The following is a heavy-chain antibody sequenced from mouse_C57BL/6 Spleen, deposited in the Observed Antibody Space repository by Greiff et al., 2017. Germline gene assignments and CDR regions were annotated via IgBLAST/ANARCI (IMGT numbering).Heavy chain of an antibody. V-gene: IGHV14-4*01. CDR2: IDPENGDT. CDR1: GFNIKDDY. Sequence: EVKLVESGAELVRPGASVKLSCTASGFNIKDDYMHWVKQRPEQGLEWIGWIDPENGDTEYASKFQGKATITADTSSNTAYLQLSSLTSEDTAVYYCTTGRTVVAHWYFDVWGTGTTVTVSS. CDR3: TTGRTVVAHWYFDV. D-gene: IGHD1-1*01. J-gene: IGHJ1*03.